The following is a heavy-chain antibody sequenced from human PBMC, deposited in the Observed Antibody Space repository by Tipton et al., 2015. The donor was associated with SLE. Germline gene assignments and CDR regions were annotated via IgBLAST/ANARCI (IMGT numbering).Heavy chain of an antibody. CDR2: INHSGST. V-gene: IGHV4-34*01. CDR1: GGPFSGYY. CDR3: ATRAVEDAFDI. D-gene: IGHD5-24*01. Sequence: TLSLTCAVYGGPFSGYYWSWIRQPPGKGLEWIGEINHSGSTNYNPSIKSRVTISVDTSKNQFSLKLSSVTAADTAVYYCATRAVEDAFDIWGQGTMVTVSS. J-gene: IGHJ3*02.